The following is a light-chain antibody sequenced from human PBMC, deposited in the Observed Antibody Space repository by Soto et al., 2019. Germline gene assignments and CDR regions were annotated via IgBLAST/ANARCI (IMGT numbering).Light chain of an antibody. Sequence: QSVLTQPASVSGSPGQSITFSCTGTSSDVGIYNYVSWYQQHPGKAPKLMIYQVTNRPSGVSNRFSGSKSGNTASLTISGLQAEDEADYYCSSYTGSTNYVFXTGTKVTVL. J-gene: IGLJ1*01. CDR2: QVT. CDR1: SSDVGIYNY. V-gene: IGLV2-14*01. CDR3: SSYTGSTNYV.